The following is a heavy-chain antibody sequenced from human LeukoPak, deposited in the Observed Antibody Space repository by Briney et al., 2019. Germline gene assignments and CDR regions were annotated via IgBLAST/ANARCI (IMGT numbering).Heavy chain of an antibody. CDR1: GGSFSVYY. Sequence: PSETLSLTCAVYGGSFSVYYWSWIRQPPGKGLEWIGEINNSGSTNYNPSLKSRVTISVDTSKNQFSLKLSSLTAEDTAVYYCARLRGYSSSWYDYWGQGTLVTVSS. J-gene: IGHJ4*02. CDR3: ARLRGYSSSWYDY. V-gene: IGHV4-34*01. D-gene: IGHD6-13*01. CDR2: INNSGST.